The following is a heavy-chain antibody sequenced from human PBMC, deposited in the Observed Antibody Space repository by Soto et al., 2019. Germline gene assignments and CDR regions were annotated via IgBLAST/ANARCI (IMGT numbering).Heavy chain of an antibody. J-gene: IGHJ4*02. D-gene: IGHD2-2*01. CDR2: INHSGST. V-gene: IGHV4-34*01. CDR1: GGSFSGYY. CDR3: AMYLGYCSSTSCSSRQFDY. Sequence: PSETLSLTCAVYGGSFSGYYWSWIRQPPGKGLEWIGEINHSGSTNYNPSLKSRVTISVDTSKNQFSLKLSSVTAADTAVYYCAMYLGYCSSTSCSSRQFDYWGQGTLVTVSS.